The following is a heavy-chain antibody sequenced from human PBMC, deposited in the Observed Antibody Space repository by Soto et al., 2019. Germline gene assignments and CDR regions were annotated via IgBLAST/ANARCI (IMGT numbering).Heavy chain of an antibody. CDR3: ARERGQLYYYTDV. J-gene: IGHJ6*03. D-gene: IGHD6-13*01. V-gene: IGHV3-33*01. Sequence: PGGSLRLSCAASGFTFSSYGMHWVRQAPGKGLEWVAVIWYDGSNKYYADSVKGRFTISRDNSKNTLYLQMNSLRAEDTAVYYCARERGQLYYYTDVWGKGTTVTGSS. CDR2: IWYDGSNK. CDR1: GFTFSSYG.